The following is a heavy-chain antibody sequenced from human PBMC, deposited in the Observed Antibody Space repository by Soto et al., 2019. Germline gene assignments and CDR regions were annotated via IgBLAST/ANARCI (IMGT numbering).Heavy chain of an antibody. CDR1: GDSVSSNSAA. CDR2: TYYRSKWYN. CDR3: AREEWEYSSSSSYGMDV. J-gene: IGHJ6*02. V-gene: IGHV6-1*01. D-gene: IGHD6-6*01. Sequence: PSQTLSLTCAISGDSVSSNSAAWNWIRQSPSRGLEWLGRTYYRSKWYNDYTVSVKSRITINPDTSKNQFSLQLNSVTPEDTVVYYCAREEWEYSSSSSYGMDVWGQVTTVTVSS.